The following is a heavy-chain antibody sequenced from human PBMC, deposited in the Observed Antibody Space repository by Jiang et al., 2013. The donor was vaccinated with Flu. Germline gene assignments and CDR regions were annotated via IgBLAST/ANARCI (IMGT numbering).Heavy chain of an antibody. J-gene: IGHJ3*01. CDR3: ARPVHDYDSSGYNSAFDS. V-gene: IGHV4-59*08. Sequence: GLVKPSETLSLTCTVSGGSISSYYWSWIRQPPGRDWSGLGISITWEHQLQPSLKSRVTISLDTSQNQFSLKLSSVTAADTAVYYCARPVHDYDSSGYNSAFDSLGPRDNGHRFF. D-gene: IGHD3-22*01. CDR1: GGSISSYY. CDR2: SITWEH.